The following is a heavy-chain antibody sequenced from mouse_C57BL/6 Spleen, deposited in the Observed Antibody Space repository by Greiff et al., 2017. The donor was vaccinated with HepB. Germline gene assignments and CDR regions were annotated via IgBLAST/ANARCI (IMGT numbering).Heavy chain of an antibody. J-gene: IGHJ4*01. D-gene: IGHD1-1*02. Sequence: DVKLVESGGGLVKPGGSLKLSCAASGFTFSDYGMHWVRQAPEKGLEWVAYISSGSSTIYYADTVQCRFTISRDNAKNTLFLQMTSLRSNDTAMDYCARGSYPMYDAMDYWCQGTSVTVSS. CDR1: GFTFSDYG. CDR2: ISSGSSTI. V-gene: IGHV5-17*01. CDR3: ARGSYPMYDAMDY.